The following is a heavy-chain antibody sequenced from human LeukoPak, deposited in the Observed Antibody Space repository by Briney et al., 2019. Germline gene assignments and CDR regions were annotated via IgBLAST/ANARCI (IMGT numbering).Heavy chain of an antibody. CDR2: ISSSSSHI. CDR3: ARDDIPYYYDSSGYPVHIDY. Sequence: GSLRLSCAAPGFTFEDYAMNWVRQAPGKGLEWVSSISSSSSHIYYADSVKGRFTISRDNAKNSLYLQMNSLRAEDTAVYYCARDDIPYYYDSSGYPVHIDYWGQGTLVTVFS. D-gene: IGHD3-22*01. V-gene: IGHV3-21*01. J-gene: IGHJ4*02. CDR1: GFTFEDYA.